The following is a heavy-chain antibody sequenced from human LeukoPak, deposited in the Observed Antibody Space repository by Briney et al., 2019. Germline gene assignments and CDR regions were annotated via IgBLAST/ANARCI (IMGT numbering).Heavy chain of an antibody. CDR2: IYSGGST. J-gene: IGHJ4*02. CDR3: ARDAGGSYGYIDY. V-gene: IGHV3-66*02. CDR1: GFTVSSIY. D-gene: IGHD1-26*01. Sequence: GSLRLSCAASGFTVSSIYMSWVRQAPGKGLEWVSVIYSGGSTYYADSVKGRFTISRDNSKNTLYLQMNSLRAEDTAVYYCARDAGGSYGYIDYWGQGTLVTVSS.